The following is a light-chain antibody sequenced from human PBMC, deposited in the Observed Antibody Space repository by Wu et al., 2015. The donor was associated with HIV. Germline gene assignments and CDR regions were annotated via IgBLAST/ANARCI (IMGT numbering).Light chain of an antibody. CDR2: DAS. Sequence: EIVLTQSPGTLSLSPGERATLSCRARQSVSNSYLAWYQQKPGQAPRLLISDASTRATGIPARFSGSGSGTEFTLTITSMQSEDFAVYYCLQYKNWPPLTFGGGTKVE. J-gene: IGKJ4*01. CDR1: QSVSNSY. CDR3: LQYKNWPPLT. V-gene: IGKV3-15*01.